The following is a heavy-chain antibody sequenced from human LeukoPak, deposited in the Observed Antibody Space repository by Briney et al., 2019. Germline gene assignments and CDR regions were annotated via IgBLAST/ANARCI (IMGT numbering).Heavy chain of an antibody. CDR2: INHSGST. CDR1: GGSFSGYY. V-gene: IGHV4-34*01. CDR3: ARGAADTKIYYYYYYMDV. Sequence: SETLSLTCAVYGGSFSGYYWSWIRQPPGKGLEWIGEINHSGSTNYNPSLKSRVTISVDTSKNQFSLKLSSVTAADTAVYYCARGAADTKIYYYYYYMDVWGKGTTATVSS. D-gene: IGHD6-13*01. J-gene: IGHJ6*03.